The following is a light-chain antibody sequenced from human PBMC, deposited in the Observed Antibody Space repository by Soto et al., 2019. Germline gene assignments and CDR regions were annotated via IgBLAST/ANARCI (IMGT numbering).Light chain of an antibody. CDR1: QSVSSN. CDR2: GAS. J-gene: IGKJ2*01. CDR3: QQYNNGPYT. Sequence: EIVMTQSPATLSVSPGEIATLSCKSSQSVSSNLAWYQQKPAQAPRLLIYGASTRATGIPARFSGSGSGTAFTLTISSLQSEDFEVYFCQQYNNGPYTFGQGTKVDIK. V-gene: IGKV3-15*01.